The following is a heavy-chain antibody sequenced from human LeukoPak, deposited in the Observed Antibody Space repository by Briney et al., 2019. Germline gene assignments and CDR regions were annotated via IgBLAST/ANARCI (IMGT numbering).Heavy chain of an antibody. Sequence: GGSLRLSCAASGFTFSSYDMHWVSQPTGKGLEWVSAIGTAGDTHYPGSVKGRFTISRENAKNSLYLQMNSLRAGDTAVYYCVRDPSGHGMDVWGQGTTATVFS. D-gene: IGHD6-19*01. J-gene: IGHJ6*02. CDR2: IGTAGDT. CDR3: VRDPSGHGMDV. CDR1: GFTFSSYD. V-gene: IGHV3-13*01.